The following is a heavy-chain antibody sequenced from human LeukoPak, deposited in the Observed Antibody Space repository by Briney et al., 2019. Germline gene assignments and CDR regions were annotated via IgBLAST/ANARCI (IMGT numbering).Heavy chain of an antibody. CDR3: ARDVHGDYGSGWFDP. D-gene: IGHD4-17*01. J-gene: IGHJ5*02. Sequence: SVKVSCKTSGGTFNNSAISWVRQAPGQGLEWLGGIMPLFGTAGYAQKFQGRVTITKDESTRTVYLELTSLTSDHTAVHYCARDVHGDYGSGWFDPWGQGTLVSVFS. V-gene: IGHV1-69*05. CDR1: GGTFNNSA. CDR2: IMPLFGTA.